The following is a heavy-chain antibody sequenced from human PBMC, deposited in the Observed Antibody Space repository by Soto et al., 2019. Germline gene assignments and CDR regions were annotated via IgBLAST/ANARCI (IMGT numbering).Heavy chain of an antibody. J-gene: IGHJ6*03. V-gene: IGHV1-3*01. CDR1: GYTFTSYA. CDR3: ARDGPYYYYMDV. Sequence: ASVKVSCKASGYTFTSYAMHWVRQAPGQRLEWMGWINAGNGNTKYSQKFQGRVTITRDTSASTAYMELSSLRSEDTAVYCCARDGPYYYYMDVWGKGTTVTVSS. CDR2: INAGNGNT.